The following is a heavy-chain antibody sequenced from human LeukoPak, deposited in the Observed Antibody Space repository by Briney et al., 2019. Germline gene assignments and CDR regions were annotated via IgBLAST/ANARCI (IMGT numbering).Heavy chain of an antibody. Sequence: GGSLTLPCAASGFPFNFYDMHWLRQAPGEGLEWVSSIGTAGDTHYPGSVKGRFTLSRENAKNSFYLQMITLGAGDAAVYYCARSPPDYAFWRGYYFDDWGQGTLVTVSS. CDR1: GFPFNFYD. V-gene: IGHV3-13*01. J-gene: IGHJ4*02. CDR2: IGTAGDT. CDR3: ARSPPDYAFWRGYYFDD. D-gene: IGHD3-3*01.